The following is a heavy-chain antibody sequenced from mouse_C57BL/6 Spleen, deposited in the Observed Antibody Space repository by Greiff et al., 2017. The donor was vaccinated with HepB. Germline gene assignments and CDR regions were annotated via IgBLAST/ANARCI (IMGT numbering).Heavy chain of an antibody. J-gene: IGHJ2*01. CDR1: GFTFSDYY. CDR2: INYDGSST. D-gene: IGHD2-5*01. Sequence: EVKLMESEGGLVQPGSSMKLSCTASGFTFSDYYMAWVRQVPEKGLEWVANINYDGSSTYYLDSLKSRFIISRDNAKNILYLQMSSLKSEDTATYYCARGRGYSNSYYFDYWGQGTTLTVSS. CDR3: ARGRGYSNSYYFDY. V-gene: IGHV5-16*01.